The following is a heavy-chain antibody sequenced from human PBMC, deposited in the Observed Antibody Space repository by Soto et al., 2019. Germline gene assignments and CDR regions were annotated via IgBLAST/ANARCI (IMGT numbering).Heavy chain of an antibody. CDR1: GGSISSYY. CDR3: ARQSYYDSSGSRAFDP. D-gene: IGHD3-22*01. J-gene: IGHJ5*02. Sequence: SETLSLTCTVSGGSISSYYWSWIRQPAGKGLEWIGRIYTSGSTNYNPSLKSRVTMSVDTSKNQFSLKLSSVTAADTAVYYCARQSYYDSSGSRAFDPWGQGTLVTVSS. V-gene: IGHV4-4*07. CDR2: IYTSGST.